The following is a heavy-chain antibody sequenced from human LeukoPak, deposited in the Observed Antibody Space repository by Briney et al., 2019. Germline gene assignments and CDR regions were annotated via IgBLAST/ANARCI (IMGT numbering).Heavy chain of an antibody. CDR3: ARGSRLNFDIGSFFNYYMDV. J-gene: IGHJ6*03. D-gene: IGHD2-15*01. CDR1: GYTFSGYF. Sequence: ASVNVSCKASGYTFSGYFMHWVRQAPGRGPEWMGWINPNTGGTHYAEKFQGRVTMTRDTSISTVYMELSRLTSDDTAMYSCARGSRLNFDIGSFFNYYMDVWGKGTTVTVS. CDR2: INPNTGGT. V-gene: IGHV1-2*02.